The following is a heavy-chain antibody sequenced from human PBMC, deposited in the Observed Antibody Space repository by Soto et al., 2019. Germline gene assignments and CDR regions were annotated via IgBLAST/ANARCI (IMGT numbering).Heavy chain of an antibody. V-gene: IGHV3-74*01. D-gene: IGHD3-10*01. CDR3: PTVYLGSLNN. Sequence: PGGSLRLSCVLSGDTFSPHGMHWVRQAAGKGLVWVSLINSDGSSTNYADSVKGRFTISRDNGKNTLFLQLESLRAEEPAGYFGPTVYLGSLNNWGQGPPVPVSS. J-gene: IGHJ4*02. CDR1: GDTFSPHG. CDR2: INSDGSST.